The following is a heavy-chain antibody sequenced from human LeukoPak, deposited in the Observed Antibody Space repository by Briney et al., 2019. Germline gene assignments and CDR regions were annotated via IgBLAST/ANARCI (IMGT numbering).Heavy chain of an antibody. D-gene: IGHD6-19*01. V-gene: IGHV4-38-2*02. CDR1: GYSMSSGYY. CDR2: MYHTGST. CDR3: ARDPTGIAVGDDAFDI. J-gene: IGHJ3*02. Sequence: PSETLSLTCSVSGYSMSSGYYWGWIRQPPERGLEWIGSMYHTGSTYYNPSLKSRVTISVDTSKNQFSLKLSSVTAADTAVYYCARDPTGIAVGDDAFDIWGQGTMVTVSS.